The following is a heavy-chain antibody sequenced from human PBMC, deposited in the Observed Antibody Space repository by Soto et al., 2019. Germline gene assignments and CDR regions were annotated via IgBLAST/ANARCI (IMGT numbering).Heavy chain of an antibody. J-gene: IGHJ5*02. D-gene: IGHD1-26*01. CDR2: ISFDGGRQ. CDR1: GFDFNTYG. CDR3: AKDSSVTASGSGGWFDP. V-gene: IGHV3-30*18. Sequence: QVQLVESGGGVVQPGRSLRLSCAASGFDFNTYGLHWVRQAPGKGLEWVAAISFDGGRQYYADSVKGRFTISRDKSKSTLYLQMNSLGAEDTATYFCAKDSSVTASGSGGWFDPWGPGTLVIVSS.